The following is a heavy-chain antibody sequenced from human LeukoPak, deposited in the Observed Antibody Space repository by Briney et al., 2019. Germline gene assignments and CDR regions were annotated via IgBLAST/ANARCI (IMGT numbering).Heavy chain of an antibody. CDR1: GGSFSGYY. D-gene: IGHD1-1*01. V-gene: IGHV4-34*01. Sequence: SETLSLTCVVDGGSFSGYYWSWIRQFPGKGLEWIGEINHSGNTNYNPSLKSRVTISVDTSKNQFSLKLSSVTAADTAVYFCARRAYSAAYWKHFDYWGQGTLVTVSS. J-gene: IGHJ4*02. CDR2: INHSGNT. CDR3: ARRAYSAAYWKHFDY.